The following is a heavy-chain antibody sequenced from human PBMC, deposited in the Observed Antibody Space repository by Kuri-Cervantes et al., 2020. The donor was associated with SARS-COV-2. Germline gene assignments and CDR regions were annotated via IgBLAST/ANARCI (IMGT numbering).Heavy chain of an antibody. J-gene: IGHJ6*03. D-gene: IGHD3-3*01. Sequence: SVKVSCKASGGTFSSYAISWERQAPGQGLEWMGGIIPIFGTANYAQKFQGRVTMTEDTSTDTAYMELSSLRSEDTAVYYCAAGITIFGVVSDYMDVWGKGTTVTVSS. CDR1: GGTFSSYA. CDR2: IIPIFGTA. V-gene: IGHV1-69*06. CDR3: AAGITIFGVVSDYMDV.